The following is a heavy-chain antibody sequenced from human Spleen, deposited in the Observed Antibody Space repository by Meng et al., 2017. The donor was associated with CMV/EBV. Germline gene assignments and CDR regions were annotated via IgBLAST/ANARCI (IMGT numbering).Heavy chain of an antibody. V-gene: IGHV3-9*01. J-gene: IGHJ5*02. Sequence: SLKISCAASGFTFDDYAMHWVRQVPGRGLEWVSGLNWNADSIGYVDSVKGRFTISRDNAKNSLYLQLNRLRGEDTAVYYCARLTGHCSSTSCYYWLDPWGQGTLVTVSS. CDR3: ARLTGHCSSTSCYYWLDP. CDR2: LNWNADSI. D-gene: IGHD2-2*01. CDR1: GFTFDDYA.